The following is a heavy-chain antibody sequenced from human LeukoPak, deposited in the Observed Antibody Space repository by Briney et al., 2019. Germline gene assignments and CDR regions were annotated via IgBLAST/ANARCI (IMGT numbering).Heavy chain of an antibody. CDR2: INAGNGNT. CDR1: GYTFTSNA. CDR3: ARDYYYHSSGYVDVFDI. V-gene: IGHV1-3*01. Sequence: ASVKVSCKTSGYTFTSNAMHCVRQAPGQRLEWMGWINAGNGNTRYSQKFQGRVTITRDTSASTAYMELSSLRSEDTAVYYCARDYYYHSSGYVDVFDIWGQGTRVTVSS. J-gene: IGHJ3*02. D-gene: IGHD3-22*01.